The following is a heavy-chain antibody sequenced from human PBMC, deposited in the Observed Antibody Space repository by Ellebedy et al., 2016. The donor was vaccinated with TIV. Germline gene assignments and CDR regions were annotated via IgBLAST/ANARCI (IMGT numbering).Heavy chain of an antibody. CDR1: GFTVSRNY. CDR2: IYSGGST. J-gene: IGHJ4*02. D-gene: IGHD6-19*01. V-gene: IGHV3-66*01. CDR3: SRGSSGSYPFFDY. Sequence: PGGSLRLSCAVSGFTVSRNYVTWVRQAPGKGLEWVALIYSGGSTYYADSVKGRFTISRENPNNMLYLQMNSLRAEDTAVYYCSRGSSGSYPFFDYWGQGILITVSS.